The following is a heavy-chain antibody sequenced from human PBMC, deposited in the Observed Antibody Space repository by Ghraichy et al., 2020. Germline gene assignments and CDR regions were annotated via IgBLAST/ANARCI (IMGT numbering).Heavy chain of an antibody. J-gene: IGHJ6*04. V-gene: IGHV4-59*01. CDR1: GGPIGSYY. CDR2: GYYSGIT. CDR3: ARRIGVTGGGRHFYSMDV. D-gene: IGHD2-21*02. Sequence: SETLSLSCDVSGGPIGSYYWNWIRQAPGKGLEWIGYGYYSGITHYNPSLKSRVSISVDMSKNQFSLSLSSVTAADTAVYYFARRIGVTGGGRHFYSMDVWGKGTTVTVSS.